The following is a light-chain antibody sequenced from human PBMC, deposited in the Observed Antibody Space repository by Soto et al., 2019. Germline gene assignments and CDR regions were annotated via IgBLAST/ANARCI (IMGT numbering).Light chain of an antibody. CDR2: GAS. Sequence: IVLPQSPCTLSIKPGERATLSCRASQSVSSSYLAWYQQKPGQAPRLLIYGASSRATGIPDRFSGSGSGTDFALTISRLEPEDYAVYYCQQYGSSPRTFGQGTKVDIK. CDR1: QSVSSSY. J-gene: IGKJ1*01. CDR3: QQYGSSPRT. V-gene: IGKV3-20*01.